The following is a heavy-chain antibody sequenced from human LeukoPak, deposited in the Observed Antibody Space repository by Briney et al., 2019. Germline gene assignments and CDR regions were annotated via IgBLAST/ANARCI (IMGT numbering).Heavy chain of an antibody. CDR2: ISSSSSCI. Sequence: GGSLRLSCAASGFTFSSYEMNWVRQAPGKGLEWVSSISSSSSCIYYADSVKGRFTISRDNAKNSLYLQMNSLRAEDTAVYYCARGSSGWSHFDYWGQGTLVTVSS. J-gene: IGHJ4*02. V-gene: IGHV3-21*01. CDR1: GFTFSSYE. D-gene: IGHD6-19*01. CDR3: ARGSSGWSHFDY.